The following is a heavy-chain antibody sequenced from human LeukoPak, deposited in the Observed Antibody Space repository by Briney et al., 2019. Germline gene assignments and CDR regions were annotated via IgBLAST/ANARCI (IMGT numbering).Heavy chain of an antibody. Sequence: SETLSLTCTVSGGSISSYYWSWIRQPPGKGLEWIGYIYYSGSTNYNPSLKSRVTISVDTSKNQFSLKLSSVTTADTAVYYCARSVRYFDWSTGYYYYGMDVWGQGTTVTVSS. J-gene: IGHJ6*02. CDR3: ARSVRYFDWSTGYYYYGMDV. V-gene: IGHV4-59*01. D-gene: IGHD3-9*01. CDR1: GGSISSYY. CDR2: IYYSGST.